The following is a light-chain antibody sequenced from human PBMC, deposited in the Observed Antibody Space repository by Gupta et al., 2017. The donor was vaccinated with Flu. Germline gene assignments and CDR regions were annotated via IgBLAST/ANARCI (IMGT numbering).Light chain of an antibody. Sequence: SPGQTASITCSGDKFGNKYVCWYQQKPDPYLILVIYQDHKRPAGIPELFSGSESGTTATPTMSGTVAVDDDYYYWQAWNSSTWVFGGGTKLTVL. V-gene: IGLV3-1*01. J-gene: IGLJ2*01. CDR1: KFGNKY. CDR2: QDH. CDR3: QAWNSSTWV.